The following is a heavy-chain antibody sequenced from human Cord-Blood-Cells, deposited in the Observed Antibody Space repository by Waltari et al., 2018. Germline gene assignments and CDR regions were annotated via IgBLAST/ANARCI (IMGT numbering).Heavy chain of an antibody. CDR1: GGLFSGHY. V-gene: IGHV4-34*01. CDR2: INHSGST. J-gene: IGHJ5*02. Sequence: QVQLQQWGAGLLKPSETLSLTCAVEGGLFSGHYWHLIRQPPGKGPEWIGEINHSGSTNYNPSLKSRVTISVDTSKNQFSLKLSSVTAADTAVYYCARAPRTDPGWFDPWGQGTLVTVSS. CDR3: ARAPRTDPGWFDP. D-gene: IGHD1-1*01.